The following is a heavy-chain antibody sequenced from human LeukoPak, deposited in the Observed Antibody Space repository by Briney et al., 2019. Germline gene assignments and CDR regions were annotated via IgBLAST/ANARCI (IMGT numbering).Heavy chain of an antibody. D-gene: IGHD3-10*01. CDR1: GYTLTSYV. CDR3: AGTYYGWGSDYGY. Sequence: ASVMDSCMASGYTLTSYVSCWVRQATGRGREWMGWMYTNRGKTDYAQKFQGRVTMTRNTSITTAYMELSSMRSEATAVYYCAGTYYGWGSDYGYWGQGILVTASS. V-gene: IGHV1-8*01. CDR2: MYTNRGKT. J-gene: IGHJ4*02.